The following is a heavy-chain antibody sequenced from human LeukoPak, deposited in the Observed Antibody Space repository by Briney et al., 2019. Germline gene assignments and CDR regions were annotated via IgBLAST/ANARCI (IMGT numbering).Heavy chain of an antibody. CDR1: GGSISSSSYY. V-gene: IGHV4-39*07. J-gene: IGHJ4*02. CDR3: ARAVPYGSGHTYFDY. D-gene: IGHD3-10*01. CDR2: INHSGST. Sequence: PSETLSLTCTVSGGSISSSSYYWSWIRQPPGKGLEWFGEINHSGSTNYNPSLKSRVTISVDTSKNQFSLKLSSVTAADTAVYYCARAVPYGSGHTYFDYWGQGTLVTVSS.